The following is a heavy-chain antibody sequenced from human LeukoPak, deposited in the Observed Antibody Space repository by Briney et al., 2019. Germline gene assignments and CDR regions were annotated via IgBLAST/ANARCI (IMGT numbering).Heavy chain of an antibody. V-gene: IGHV1-69*05. J-gene: IGHJ5*02. D-gene: IGHD3-22*01. CDR2: IIPIFGTA. Sequence: SVKVSCKASGGTFSSYAISWVRQAPGQGLEWMGGIIPIFGTANYAQKFQGRVTITTDESTSTAYMELSSLRSEDTAVYYCARDLSYYDSSGPGSYNWFDPWGQGTLVTVSS. CDR1: GGTFSSYA. CDR3: ARDLSYYDSSGPGSYNWFDP.